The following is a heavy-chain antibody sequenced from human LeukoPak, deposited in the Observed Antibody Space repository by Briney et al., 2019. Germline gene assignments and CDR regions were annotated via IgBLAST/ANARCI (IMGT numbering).Heavy chain of an antibody. CDR2: IKSKTDGGTT. CDR3: TTASSGYYSRNYFDD. J-gene: IGHJ4*02. D-gene: IGHD3-22*01. V-gene: IGHV3-15*01. CDR1: GFTFSDNY. Sequence: GGSLRLSCAASGFTFSDNYMSWIRQAPGKGLEWVGRIKSKTDGGTTDYAAPVKGRFTISRDDSKNTLFLQMNSLKTEDTAVYYCTTASSGYYSRNYFDDWGQGTLVTVSS.